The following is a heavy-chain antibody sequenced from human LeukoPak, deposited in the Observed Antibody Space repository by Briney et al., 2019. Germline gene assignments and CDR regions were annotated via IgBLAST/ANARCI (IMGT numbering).Heavy chain of an antibody. D-gene: IGHD6-6*01. J-gene: IGHJ6*03. CDR3: AREYSSSSDYYYYMDV. CDR2: IIPIFGTA. Sequence: SVKVSCKASGGTLSSYAISWVRQAPGQGLEWMGGIIPIFGTANYAQKFQGRVTITTDESTSTAYMELSSLRSEDTAVYYCAREYSSSSDYYYYMDVWGKGTTVTVSS. V-gene: IGHV1-69*05. CDR1: GGTLSSYA.